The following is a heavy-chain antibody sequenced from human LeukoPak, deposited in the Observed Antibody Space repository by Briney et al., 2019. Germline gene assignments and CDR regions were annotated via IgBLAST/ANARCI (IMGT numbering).Heavy chain of an antibody. CDR3: VRVRGSYAFDF. Sequence: GGSLRLSCAASGFTFSDYYMSWFRQAPGKGLERISYISKSGSTIYYADSVKGRFTISRDNAKDSLYVQMNSLRAEDTAVYYCVRVRGSYAFDFWGQGTLVIVSS. D-gene: IGHD1-26*01. CDR1: GFTFSDYY. CDR2: ISKSGSTI. V-gene: IGHV3-11*01. J-gene: IGHJ4*02.